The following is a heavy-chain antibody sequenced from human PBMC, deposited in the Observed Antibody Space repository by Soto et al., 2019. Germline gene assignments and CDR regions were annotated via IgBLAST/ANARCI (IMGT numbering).Heavy chain of an antibody. D-gene: IGHD6-19*01. Sequence: GSLRLSCEASGFTFTSDSMTWVRQAPGKGLEWVSSISSHGRDIFYADSVKGRFTISRDNAKDSLHLQMNSLTGEDSAVYYCARGAALAGKLDLWGQGTLVTVSS. CDR3: ARGAALAGKLDL. CDR1: GFTFTSDS. CDR2: ISSHGRDI. J-gene: IGHJ4*02. V-gene: IGHV3-21*06.